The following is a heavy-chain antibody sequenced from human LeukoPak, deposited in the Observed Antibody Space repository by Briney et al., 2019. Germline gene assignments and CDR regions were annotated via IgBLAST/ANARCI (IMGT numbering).Heavy chain of an antibody. CDR3: ARASKGYCSSTSCYDFGY. CDR2: IKPDGSGK. Sequence: GGSLRLSCAASGLTFSSYWMSWVRQAPGKGLEWVANIKPDGSGKYYVDSVKGRFTISRDNAENSLFLHMNSLRSEDTAVYYCARASKGYCSSTSCYDFGYWGQGTLVTVSS. D-gene: IGHD2-2*01. J-gene: IGHJ4*02. V-gene: IGHV3-7*03. CDR1: GLTFSSYW.